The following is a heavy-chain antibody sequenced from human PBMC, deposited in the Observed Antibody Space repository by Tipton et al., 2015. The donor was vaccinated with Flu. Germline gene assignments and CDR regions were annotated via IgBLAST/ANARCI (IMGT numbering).Heavy chain of an antibody. CDR1: GFTVSTNY. Sequence: VQLVQSGGGLIQSGGSLRLSCVASGFTVSTNYMSWVRQSPGKGLEWVSVIYGGGNTFYSDSVKGRFTISRDNSMNTLYLQMDSLRADDTAVYYCARDRGNCGDGVCNFDYWGQGALVTVSS. V-gene: IGHV3-53*01. J-gene: IGHJ4*02. CDR3: ARDRGNCGDGVCNFDY. CDR2: IYGGGNT. D-gene: IGHD2-8*01.